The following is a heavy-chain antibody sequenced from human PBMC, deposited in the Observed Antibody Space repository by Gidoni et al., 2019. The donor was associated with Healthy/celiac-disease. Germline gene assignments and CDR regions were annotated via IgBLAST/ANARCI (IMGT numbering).Heavy chain of an antibody. D-gene: IGHD3-16*02. CDR2: IWYDGSNK. J-gene: IGHJ4*02. Sequence: QVQLVESGGGVVQPGRSLRLSCAASGFTFSSYGMHWVRQAPGKGLEWVAVIWYDGSNKYYADSVKGRFTISRDNSKNTLYLQMNSLRAEDTAVYYCARGITFGGVIVIGPFDYWGQGTLVTVSS. CDR3: ARGITFGGVIVIGPFDY. CDR1: GFTFSSYG. V-gene: IGHV3-33*01.